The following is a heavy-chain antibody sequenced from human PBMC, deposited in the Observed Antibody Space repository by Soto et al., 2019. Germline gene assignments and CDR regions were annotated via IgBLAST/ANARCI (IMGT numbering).Heavy chain of an antibody. CDR1: GFTFSSYS. D-gene: IGHD2-15*01. CDR2: ISSSSSYI. J-gene: IGHJ6*02. V-gene: IGHV3-21*01. CDR3: ARSPSGSYGMDV. Sequence: PGGSLRLSCAASGFTFSSYSMNWVRQAPGKGLEWVSSISSSSSYIYYADSVKGRFTISRDNAKNSLYLQMNSLRAEDTAVYYCARSPSGSYGMDVWGQGTTVTVSS.